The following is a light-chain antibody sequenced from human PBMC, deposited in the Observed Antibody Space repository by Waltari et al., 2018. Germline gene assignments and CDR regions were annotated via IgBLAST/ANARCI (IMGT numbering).Light chain of an antibody. CDR2: DAS. Sequence: IVMTQFPATLSVSPGDRATLSCRASQNVRTMLAWYQNRPGQPPRLLIHDASTRASDIPPRFSGRGSGTDFTLTISSLQSEDFAVYYCQQYNEWSPLTFGGGTQIDIK. CDR3: QQYNEWSPLT. CDR1: QNVRTM. J-gene: IGKJ4*01. V-gene: IGKV3-15*01.